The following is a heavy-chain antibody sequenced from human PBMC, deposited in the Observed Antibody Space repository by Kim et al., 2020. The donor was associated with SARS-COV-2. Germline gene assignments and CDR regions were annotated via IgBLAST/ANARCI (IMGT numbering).Heavy chain of an antibody. CDR2: INSDGSST. Sequence: GGSLRLSCAASGFTFSSYWMHWVRQAPGKGLVWVSRINSDGSSTSYADSVKGRFTISRDNAKNTLYLQMNSLRAEDTAVYYCARATPPYGSGSYYSNWFDPWGQGTLVTVFS. CDR3: ARATPPYGSGSYYSNWFDP. J-gene: IGHJ5*02. CDR1: GFTFSSYW. D-gene: IGHD3-10*01. V-gene: IGHV3-74*01.